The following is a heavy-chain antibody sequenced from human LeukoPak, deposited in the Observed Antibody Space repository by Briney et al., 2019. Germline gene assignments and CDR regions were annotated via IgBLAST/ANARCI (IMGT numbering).Heavy chain of an antibody. CDR3: ARGRVWQQLAVDY. D-gene: IGHD6-13*01. Sequence: GGSLRLSCAASGFNFINSAMHWVRQAPGKGLEYVSGIARNGGSTYYTNSVKGRFTISRDDSKNTLYLQMGSLRPEDMAVYYCARGRVWQQLAVDYWGQGTLVTVSS. CDR1: GFNFINSA. CDR2: IARNGGST. V-gene: IGHV3-64*01. J-gene: IGHJ4*02.